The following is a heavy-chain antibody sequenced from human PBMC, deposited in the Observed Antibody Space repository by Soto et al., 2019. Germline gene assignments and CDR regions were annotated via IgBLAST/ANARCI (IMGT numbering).Heavy chain of an antibody. Sequence: EVQLLDSGGGLVQPGGSLRLSCAASGFTFNNYAMSWVRQAPGKGLEWVSSISASGGSTNYADSVKGRFTISRDNSENTVYLQMNSLRAEDTAVYYCVKTRLAGGFDYWGRGSLVTVSS. CDR3: VKTRLAGGFDY. D-gene: IGHD3-16*01. CDR2: ISASGGST. V-gene: IGHV3-23*01. CDR1: GFTFNNYA. J-gene: IGHJ4*02.